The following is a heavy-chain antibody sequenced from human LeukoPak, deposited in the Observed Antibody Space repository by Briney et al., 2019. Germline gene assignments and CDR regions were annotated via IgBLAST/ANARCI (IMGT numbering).Heavy chain of an antibody. Sequence: SETLSLTCTVSGGSISSYYWSWIRQPPGKGLEWIGYIYYSGSTNYNPSLESRITISLDTSKNQFSLKLSSVTAADTAVYYCAREVKGFDWLLYSYYYYYGMDVWGQGTTVTVSS. CDR3: AREVKGFDWLLYSYYYYYGMDV. D-gene: IGHD3-9*01. V-gene: IGHV4-59*12. CDR2: IYYSGST. J-gene: IGHJ6*02. CDR1: GGSISSYY.